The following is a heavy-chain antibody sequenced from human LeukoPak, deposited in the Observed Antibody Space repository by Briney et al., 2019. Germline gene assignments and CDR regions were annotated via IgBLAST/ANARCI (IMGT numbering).Heavy chain of an antibody. D-gene: IGHD4-23*01. V-gene: IGHV4-59*01. Sequence: SETLSLTCTVSGGSISSYYWSWIRQPPGKGLEWIGYIYYSGGTNYNPSLKSRVTISVDTSKNQFSLKLSSVTAADTAAYYCATYGGNPFDYWGQGTLVTVSS. CDR1: GGSISSYY. CDR2: IYYSGGT. J-gene: IGHJ4*02. CDR3: ATYGGNPFDY.